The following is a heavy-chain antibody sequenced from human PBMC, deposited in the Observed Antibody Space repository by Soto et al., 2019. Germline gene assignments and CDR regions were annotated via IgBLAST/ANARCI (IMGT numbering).Heavy chain of an antibody. CDR2: IWYDGSNK. J-gene: IGHJ4*02. D-gene: IGHD3-3*01. CDR3: ARDHEPITISGVVTGYGY. CDR1: GWTFANFG. Sequence: CRRVSGRASGWTFANFGMHGVRQAQGKGLEWVAVIWYDGSNKYYADSVKGRFTISRDNSKNTLYLQMNNLRAEDTAVYYCARDHEPITISGVVTGYGYWGQGPLVTVSS. V-gene: IGHV3-33*08.